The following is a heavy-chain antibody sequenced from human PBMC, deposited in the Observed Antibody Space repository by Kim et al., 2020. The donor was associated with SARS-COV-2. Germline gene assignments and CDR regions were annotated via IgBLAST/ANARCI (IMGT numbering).Heavy chain of an antibody. J-gene: IGHJ6*02. Sequence: GGSLRLSCAASGFTFSSYGMHWVRQAPGKGLEWVAVISYDGSNKYYADSVKGRFTISRDNSKNTLYLQMNSLRAEDTAVYYCAKRDYYDSSGYSPSFWYGMDVWGQGTTVTVSS. CDR2: ISYDGSNK. CDR3: AKRDYYDSSGYSPSFWYGMDV. D-gene: IGHD3-22*01. V-gene: IGHV3-30*18. CDR1: GFTFSSYG.